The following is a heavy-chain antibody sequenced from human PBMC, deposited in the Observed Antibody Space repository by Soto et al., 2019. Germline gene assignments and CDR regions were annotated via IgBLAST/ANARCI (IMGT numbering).Heavy chain of an antibody. CDR3: ATVPSSCYGYRQFAY. Sequence: QLQLQESGPGLVKPSETLSLTCTVSGTSISSTNYYWGWIRQPPEKGLEWITRIYYTGMTYYNPSRKNQVTTTEDTSRNRFPLTLSSVTASARAVYYCATVPSSCYGYRQFAYLGQATLVTVSS. D-gene: IGHD2-15*01. J-gene: IGHJ4*02. CDR2: IYYTGMT. CDR1: GTSISSTNYY. V-gene: IGHV4-39*01.